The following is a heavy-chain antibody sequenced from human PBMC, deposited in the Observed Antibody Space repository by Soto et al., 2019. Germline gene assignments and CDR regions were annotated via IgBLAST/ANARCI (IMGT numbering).Heavy chain of an antibody. CDR3: ARDRTSYYYYGMDV. V-gene: IGHV3-33*01. CDR2: IWYDGSNK. J-gene: IGHJ6*02. Sequence: QVQLVESGGGVVQPGRSLRLSCAASGFTFSSYGMHWVRQAPGKGLEWVAVIWYDGSNKYYADSVKGRFTISRDNSKKPLYLQMNSLRAEDTAVYYCARDRTSYYYYGMDVWGQGTTVTVSS. CDR1: GFTFSSYG. D-gene: IGHD4-17*01.